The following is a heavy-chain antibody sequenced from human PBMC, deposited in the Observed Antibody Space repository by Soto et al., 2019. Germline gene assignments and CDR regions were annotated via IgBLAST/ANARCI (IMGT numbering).Heavy chain of an antibody. D-gene: IGHD3-3*01. V-gene: IGHV4-59*08. CDR3: ARRGNSGFLEWSPYIDY. CDR2: IYYSGST. Sequence: PSETLSLTCTVSGGSISSYYWSWIRQPPGKGLEWIGYIYYSGSTNYNPSLKSRVTISVDTSKNQFSLKLSSVTAADTAVYYCARRGNSGFLEWSPYIDYWGQGTLVTVSS. J-gene: IGHJ4*02. CDR1: GGSISSYY.